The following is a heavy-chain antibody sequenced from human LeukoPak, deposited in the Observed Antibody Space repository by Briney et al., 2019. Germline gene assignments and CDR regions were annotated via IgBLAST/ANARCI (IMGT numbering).Heavy chain of an antibody. V-gene: IGHV3-53*01. CDR3: ARGGYYDFWSGYLDY. Sequence: PGGSLRLSCAASGFTVSSNYMSWVRQAPGKGLEWVSVIYSGGSTYHADSVKGRFTISRDNSKNTLYLQMNSLRAEDTAVYYCARGGYYDFWSGYLDYWGQGTLVTVSS. D-gene: IGHD3-3*01. J-gene: IGHJ4*02. CDR1: GFTVSSNY. CDR2: IYSGGST.